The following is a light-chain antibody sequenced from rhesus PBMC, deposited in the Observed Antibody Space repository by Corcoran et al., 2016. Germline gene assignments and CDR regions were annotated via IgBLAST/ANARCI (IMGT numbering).Light chain of an antibody. CDR3: QHGYGTPYS. Sequence: DIQMTQSPSSLSASVGDRVTITCRASENVHNFLNWYQQKPGKAPELLIYKASTLQSGVPSRFSGSGSGTDYTFPISSLQPEDVATYYCQHGYGTPYSFGQGTKVEIK. CDR1: ENVHNF. CDR2: KAS. V-gene: IGKV1-74*01. J-gene: IGKJ2*01.